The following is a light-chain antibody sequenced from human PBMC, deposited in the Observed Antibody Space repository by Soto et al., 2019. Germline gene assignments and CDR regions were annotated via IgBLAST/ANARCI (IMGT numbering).Light chain of an antibody. V-gene: IGLV2-8*01. Sequence: QSALTQPHSASGSPGQSVTISCTGTKNDIGGYDFVSWYQHHPGKAPRLIIYEVVQRPSGVPDRFSGSKSGNTASLTVSGLQAADEADYFCKSYAGSNTYVFGSGTKLTVL. CDR2: EVV. CDR1: KNDIGGYDF. CDR3: KSYAGSNTYV. J-gene: IGLJ1*01.